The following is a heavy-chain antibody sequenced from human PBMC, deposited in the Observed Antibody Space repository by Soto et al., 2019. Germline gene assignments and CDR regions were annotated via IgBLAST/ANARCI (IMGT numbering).Heavy chain of an antibody. Sequence: TSETLSLTCTVSGGSISSSSHYWSWIRQPPGKGLEWIGSIYYSGSTYYNPSLKSRVTISVDTSKNQFSLKLSSVTAADTAVYYGARREMVLRYFDIYYGMDVCAQETTVTVS. CDR1: GGSISSSSHY. CDR2: IYYSGST. D-gene: IGHD3-9*01. V-gene: IGHV4-39*01. CDR3: ARREMVLRYFDIYYGMDV. J-gene: IGHJ6*02.